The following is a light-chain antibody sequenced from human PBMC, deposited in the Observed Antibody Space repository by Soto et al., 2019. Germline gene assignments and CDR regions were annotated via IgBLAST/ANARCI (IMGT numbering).Light chain of an antibody. CDR1: QSLSSSY. CDR3: QQYVNSLT. V-gene: IGKV3-20*01. CDR2: GAS. Sequence: EIVLTQSPGTLSLSPGERATLSCRASQSLSSSYLAWYQQKPGQAPRLLIYGASSRATGIPDRFSGSGSGTDFTLTISRLEPEDFAVYYCQQYVNSLTFGGGTKVEIK. J-gene: IGKJ4*01.